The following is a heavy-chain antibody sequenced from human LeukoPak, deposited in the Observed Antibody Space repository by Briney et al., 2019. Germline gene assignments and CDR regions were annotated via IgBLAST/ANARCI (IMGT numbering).Heavy chain of an antibody. CDR1: GYTFSSYS. CDR3: ARDGHSKDYGDY. Sequence: ASVKVSCKASGYTFSSYSTHWVRQAPGQRLEWMGWINTDNGNTEYSQKFQGRVTFTRDTSASIAYMELGSLRSEDTAVYYCARDGHSKDYGDYWGQGTLVTVSS. CDR2: INTDNGNT. D-gene: IGHD2-21*01. V-gene: IGHV1-3*04. J-gene: IGHJ4*02.